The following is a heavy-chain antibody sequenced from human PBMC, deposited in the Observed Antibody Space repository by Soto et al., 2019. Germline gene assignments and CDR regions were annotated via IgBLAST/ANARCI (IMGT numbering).Heavy chain of an antibody. D-gene: IGHD3-3*01. J-gene: IGHJ4*02. CDR1: GLTFTSYA. V-gene: IGHV3-23*01. CDR3: AKVGDYDFWSGYPYFDY. Sequence: LRLSCVVSGLTFTSYAMSWVRQAPGKGLEWVSGVSGSGDSTYYADSVKGRFTISRDNSKNTVYLQMNSLRAEDTAIYYCAKVGDYDFWSGYPYFDYWGQGTLVTVSS. CDR2: VSGSGDST.